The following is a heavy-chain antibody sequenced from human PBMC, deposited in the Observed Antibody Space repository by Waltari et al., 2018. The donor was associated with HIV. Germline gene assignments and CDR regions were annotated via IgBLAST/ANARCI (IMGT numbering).Heavy chain of an antibody. CDR1: GGSISGYY. CDR2: MSTSGST. Sequence: QVQLQESGPGLMKPSETLSLTCTVSGGSISGYYWSWIRQPGGKGLEWIGRMSTSGSTNYNASLESRVTMSVDTSKNQFSLKLSSVTAADTAVYYCARENDTSWRALGHWGQGTLVTVSS. J-gene: IGHJ4*02. D-gene: IGHD3-16*01. V-gene: IGHV4-4*07. CDR3: ARENDTSWRALGH.